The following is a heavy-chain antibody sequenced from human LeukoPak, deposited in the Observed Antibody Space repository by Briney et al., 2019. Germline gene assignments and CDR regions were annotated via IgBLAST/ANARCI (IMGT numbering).Heavy chain of an antibody. Sequence: GGSLRLSCAASGFTFSSYEMNWVRQAPGKGLEWVSAISGSGGSTYYADSVKGRFTISRDNAKNSLYLQMNSLRAEDTAVYYCAQAGYSSSWYGGLYWGQGTLVTVSS. D-gene: IGHD6-13*01. CDR2: ISGSGGST. CDR1: GFTFSSYE. J-gene: IGHJ4*02. CDR3: AQAGYSSSWYGGLY. V-gene: IGHV3-23*01.